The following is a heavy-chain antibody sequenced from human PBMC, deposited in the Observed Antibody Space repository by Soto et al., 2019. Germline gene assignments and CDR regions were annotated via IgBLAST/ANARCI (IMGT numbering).Heavy chain of an antibody. CDR3: ARVQAAVPRY. J-gene: IGHJ4*02. CDR1: GDSISGSPYF. CDR2: VFYDAYT. D-gene: IGHD6-13*01. V-gene: IGHV4-39*01. Sequence: QVRLQESGPGLVMPSETLSLTCTVSGDSISGSPYFWGWIRQPPGKRLEWIGSVFYDAYTLYTPSLKSRATISVDTSRNQFYLTLTSVAAADTAIYFCARVQAAVPRYWGQGILVTVSS.